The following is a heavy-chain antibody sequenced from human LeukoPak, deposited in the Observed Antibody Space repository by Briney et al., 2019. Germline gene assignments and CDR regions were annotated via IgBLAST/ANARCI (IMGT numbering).Heavy chain of an antibody. CDR3: ARDGRGYSGWGSGGDPSDY. V-gene: IGHV1-2*02. J-gene: IGHJ4*02. CDR1: GFTFSSYG. Sequence: GGSLRLSCAASGFTFSSYGMHWVRQAPGQGLEWMGWINPNSGVTNYAQKFQGRVTMTRDTSISTAYMELRRLRSDDTAVYYCARDGRGYSGWGSGGDPSDYWGQGTLVTVSS. D-gene: IGHD5-12*01. CDR2: INPNSGVT.